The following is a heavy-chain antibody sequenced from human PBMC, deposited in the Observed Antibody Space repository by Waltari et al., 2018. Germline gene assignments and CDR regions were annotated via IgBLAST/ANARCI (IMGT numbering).Heavy chain of an antibody. D-gene: IGHD3-22*01. V-gene: IGHV4-59*01. Sequence: QVQLQESGRGLVKPSETLSLTCTVSGGSISSYYWSWIRQPPGKGLEWIGYIYYSGSTNYNPSLKSRVTISVDTSKNQFSLKLSSVTAADTAVYYCAVTGGYDSSGYHDAFDIWGQGTMVTVSS. CDR3: AVTGGYDSSGYHDAFDI. J-gene: IGHJ3*02. CDR1: GGSISSYY. CDR2: IYYSGST.